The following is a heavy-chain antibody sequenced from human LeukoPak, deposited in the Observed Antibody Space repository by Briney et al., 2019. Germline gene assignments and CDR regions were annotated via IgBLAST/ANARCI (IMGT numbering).Heavy chain of an antibody. V-gene: IGHV1-18*01. CDR1: GYTFTSYG. D-gene: IGHD3-22*01. Sequence: ASVKVSCKASGYTFTSYGISWVRQAPGQGLEWMGWISAYNGNTNYAQKLQGRVTMTTDTSTSTAYMELRSLRSDDTAVYYCARDLYYYDSSGKSGDYWGQGTLVTVSS. CDR2: ISAYNGNT. CDR3: ARDLYYYDSSGKSGDY. J-gene: IGHJ4*02.